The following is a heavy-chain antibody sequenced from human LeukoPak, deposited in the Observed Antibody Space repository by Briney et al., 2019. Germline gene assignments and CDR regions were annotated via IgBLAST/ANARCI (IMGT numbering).Heavy chain of an antibody. CDR2: ISSGGSSI. Sequence: GGSLRLSCAVSGFTFSDYHMSWIRQAPGKGLEWISYISSGGSSISHADSVKGRFTISRDNAENSLYLQMNSLRAEDTAVYYCARLRYCAMDVWGQGTTVTASS. V-gene: IGHV3-11*04. CDR1: GFTFSDYH. J-gene: IGHJ6*02. CDR3: ARLRYCAMDV.